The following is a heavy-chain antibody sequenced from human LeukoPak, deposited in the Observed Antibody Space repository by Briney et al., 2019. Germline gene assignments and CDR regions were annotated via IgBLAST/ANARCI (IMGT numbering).Heavy chain of an antibody. CDR1: GGTFSSYA. V-gene: IGHV1-69*01. CDR2: IIPIFGTA. CDR3: SVGARFLEWSPVWYGMDV. J-gene: IGHJ6*02. Sequence: GSXVKVSCKASGGTFSSYAISWVRQAPGQGLEWMGGIIPIFGTANYAQKFQGRVTITADESTSTAYMELSSLRSEDTAVYYCSVGARFLEWSPVWYGMDVWGQGTTVTVSS. D-gene: IGHD3-3*01.